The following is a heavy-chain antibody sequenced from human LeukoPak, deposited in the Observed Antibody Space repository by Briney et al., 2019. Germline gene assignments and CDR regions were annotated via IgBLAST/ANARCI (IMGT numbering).Heavy chain of an antibody. CDR3: AKDQRYYYGSGSYWFDP. V-gene: IGHV3-23*01. J-gene: IGHJ5*02. D-gene: IGHD3-10*01. CDR2: ISGSGGST. CDR1: GFTFSSYS. Sequence: GGSLRLSCAASGFTFSSYSMNWVRQAPGKGLEWVSAISGSGGSTYYADSVKGRFTISRDNSKNTLYLQMNSLRAEDTAVYYCAKDQRYYYGSGSYWFDPWGQGTLVTVSS.